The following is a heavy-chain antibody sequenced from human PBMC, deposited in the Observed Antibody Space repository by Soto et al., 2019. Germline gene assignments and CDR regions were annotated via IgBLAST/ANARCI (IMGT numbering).Heavy chain of an antibody. CDR2: ISWESGTI. D-gene: IGHD4-17*01. V-gene: IGHV3-9*01. CDR1: GFTFDDHA. Sequence: EVQLVESGGGVVQSGGSLRLSCAASGFTFDDHAMHWVRQAPGKGLEWVSGISWESGTIGFAASVKGRFTISRDNAKNSLHLQMNSLRAEDTAVYYCAKEYGRLDYWGQGTLVTVSS. CDR3: AKEYGRLDY. J-gene: IGHJ4*02.